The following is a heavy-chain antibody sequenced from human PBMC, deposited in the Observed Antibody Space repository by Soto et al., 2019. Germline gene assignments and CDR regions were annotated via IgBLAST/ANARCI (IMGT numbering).Heavy chain of an antibody. CDR2: INPNSGGT. Sequence: ASVKVSCKASGYTFTGYYMHWVRQAPGQGLEWMGWINPNSGGTNYAQKFQGWVTMTRDTSISTAYMELSRLRSDDTAVYYCARSGYDITPLDYWGQGTLVTVSS. CDR3: ARSGYDITPLDY. CDR1: GYTFTGYY. D-gene: IGHD5-12*01. V-gene: IGHV1-2*04. J-gene: IGHJ4*02.